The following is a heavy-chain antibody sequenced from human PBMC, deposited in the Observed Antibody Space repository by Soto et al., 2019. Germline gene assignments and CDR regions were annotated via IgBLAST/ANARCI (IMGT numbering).Heavy chain of an antibody. Sequence: PGGSLRLSCAASGFTFSSYAMHWVRQAPGKGLEWVAVISYDESNKYYADSVKGRFTISRDNSKNTLYLQMNSLRAEDTAVYYCARQAGNTKDIVVVPAAFDYWGQGTLVTVSS. J-gene: IGHJ4*01. CDR1: GFTFSSYA. CDR2: ISYDESNK. CDR3: ARQAGNTKDIVVVPAAFDY. D-gene: IGHD2-2*01. V-gene: IGHV3-30-3*01.